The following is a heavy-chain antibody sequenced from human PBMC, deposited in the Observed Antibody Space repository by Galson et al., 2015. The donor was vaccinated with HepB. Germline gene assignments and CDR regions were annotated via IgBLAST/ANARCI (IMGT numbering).Heavy chain of an antibody. CDR3: ARSRGDSSGYLRY. J-gene: IGHJ4*02. CDR2: INAGNSNT. D-gene: IGHD3-22*01. V-gene: IGHV1-3*01. Sequence: SVKVSCKASGYTFTSYAMHWVRQAPGQRLEWMGWINAGNSNTKYSQKFQGGVTITRDTSASTAYMELRSLRSDDTAVYYCARSRGDSSGYLRYWGQGTLVTVSS. CDR1: GYTFTSYA.